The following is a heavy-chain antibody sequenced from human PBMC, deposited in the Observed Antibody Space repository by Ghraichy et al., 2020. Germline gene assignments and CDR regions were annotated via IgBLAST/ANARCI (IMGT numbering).Heavy chain of an antibody. Sequence: SQTLSLTCVISGDSVSNDDAAWNWIRQSPSRGLEWLGRTYYRSKWYNDYAVFVNSRITINSDTSKNQFSLQLNSVTPEDTAVYYCARVKKLGQGFHYWGQGTLVTVSS. CDR3: ARVKKLGQGFHY. V-gene: IGHV6-1*01. CDR1: GDSVSNDDAA. J-gene: IGHJ4*02. D-gene: IGHD3-16*01. CDR2: TYYRSKWYN.